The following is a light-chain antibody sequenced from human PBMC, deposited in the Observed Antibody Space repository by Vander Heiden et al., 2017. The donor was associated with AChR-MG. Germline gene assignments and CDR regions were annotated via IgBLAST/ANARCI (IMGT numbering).Light chain of an antibody. CDR3: GTWDNNRDAWV. J-gene: IGLJ3*02. V-gene: IGLV1-51*01. Sequence: QSVLTQPPSMSAAPGQLVSIPCSGSSSSLENNYVSWYQQITGTAPKPIIYDNNKRHSGSADRVSGSKSGTSATLGITGLQTGDEADDYCGTWDNNRDAWVVGGATKLTVL. CDR1: SSSLENNY. CDR2: DNN.